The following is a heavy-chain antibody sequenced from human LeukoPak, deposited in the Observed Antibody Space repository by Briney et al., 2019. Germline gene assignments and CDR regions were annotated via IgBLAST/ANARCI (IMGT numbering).Heavy chain of an antibody. CDR3: ARAGGIAAAYYGMDV. D-gene: IGHD6-13*01. J-gene: IGHJ6*02. V-gene: IGHV4-39*07. CDR2: IYYSGST. CDR1: GGSISSSSYY. Sequence: SETLSLTCTVSGGSISSSSYYWGWIRQPPGKGLEWIGSIYYSGSTYYNPSLKSRVTISVDTSKNQFSLKLSSVTAADTAVYYCARAGGIAAAYYGMDVWGQGTTVTVSS.